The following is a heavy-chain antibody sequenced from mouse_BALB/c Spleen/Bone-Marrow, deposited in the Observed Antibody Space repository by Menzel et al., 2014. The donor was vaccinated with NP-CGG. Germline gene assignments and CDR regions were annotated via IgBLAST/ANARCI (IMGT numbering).Heavy chain of an antibody. V-gene: IGHV1-7*01. CDR3: ARERYAGYYFDY. CDR1: GYTFTSYW. J-gene: IGHJ2*01. Sequence: QVQLQQSGAELAKPGASVKMSCKASGYTFTSYWMHWVKQRPGQGLEWIGYINPSTGYTEYNQKFKDEATLTADKSSSTAYMQLSSLTSEDSAVYYCARERYAGYYFDYWGQGTTLTVSS. D-gene: IGHD2-3*01. CDR2: INPSTGYT.